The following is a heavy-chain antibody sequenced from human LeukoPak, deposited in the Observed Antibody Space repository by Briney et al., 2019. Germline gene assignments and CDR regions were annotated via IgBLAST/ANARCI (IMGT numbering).Heavy chain of an antibody. V-gene: IGHV4-34*01. D-gene: IGHD6-6*01. CDR2: INHSGST. CDR3: ARAPPRVRIAARPPGNYFDY. J-gene: IGHJ4*02. Sequence: PSETLSLTCAVYGGSFSGYYWSWIRQPPGKGLEWIGEINHSGSTNYNPSLKSRVTISVDTSKNQFSLKLSSVTAADTAVYYCARAPPRVRIAARPPGNYFDYWGQGTLVTVSS. CDR1: GGSFSGYY.